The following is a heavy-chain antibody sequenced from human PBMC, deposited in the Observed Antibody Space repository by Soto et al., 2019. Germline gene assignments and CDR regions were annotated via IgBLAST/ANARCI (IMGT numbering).Heavy chain of an antibody. CDR2: IYPGDSDT. CDR3: ARYSGSYWHYLDF. Sequence: GESLKISCKGSGYSFASHWVTWVRQMPEKGLEWIGTIYPGDSDTKYSSAFRGHVTISADTSVSTAYLQWRSLEATDSAIYYCARYSGSYWHYLDFWGQGSLVTFTS. V-gene: IGHV5-51*01. CDR1: GYSFASHW. J-gene: IGHJ1*01. D-gene: IGHD1-26*01.